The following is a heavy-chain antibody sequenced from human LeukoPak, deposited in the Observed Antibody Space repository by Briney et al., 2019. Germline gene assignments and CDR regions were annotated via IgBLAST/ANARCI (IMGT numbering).Heavy chain of an antibody. CDR2: ISSSSSYI. CDR1: GFTFSSYS. Sequence: GGSLRLSCAASGFTFSSYSLNWVRQAPGKGLEWVSSISSSSSYIYYADSVKGRFTISRDNAKNSLYLQMNSLRAEDTAVYYCARDISPPPYFDYWGQGTLVTVSS. CDR3: ARDISPPPYFDY. V-gene: IGHV3-21*01. J-gene: IGHJ4*02.